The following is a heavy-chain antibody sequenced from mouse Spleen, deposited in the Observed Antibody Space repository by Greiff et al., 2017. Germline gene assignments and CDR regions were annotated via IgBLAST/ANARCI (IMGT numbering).Heavy chain of an antibody. V-gene: IGHV5-6-2*01. J-gene: IGHJ4*01. CDR2: INSNGGST. CDR1: GFTFSSYA. CDR3: ARHAAYYAMDY. Sequence: EVMLVESGGGLVKPGGSLKLSCAASGFTFSSYAMSWVRQTPEKRLEWVAAINSNGGSTYYPDTVKDRFTISRDNAKNTLYLQMSSLRSEDTALYYCARHAAYYAMDYWGQGTSVTVSS.